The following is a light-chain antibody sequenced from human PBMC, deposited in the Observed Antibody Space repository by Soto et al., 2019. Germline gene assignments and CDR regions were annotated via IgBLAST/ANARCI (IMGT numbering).Light chain of an antibody. CDR2: GAS. J-gene: IGKJ1*01. V-gene: IGKV3-20*01. Sequence: EIVLTQSPGTLSLSPGERATLSCRASQSVSGSYLAWYQQKPGQAPSLLIYGASTRATGIPGRCSDSGSGTDFTLTISRLEPEDLAVYYCQQYGNPPKTFGQGTKVEIK. CDR1: QSVSGSY. CDR3: QQYGNPPKT.